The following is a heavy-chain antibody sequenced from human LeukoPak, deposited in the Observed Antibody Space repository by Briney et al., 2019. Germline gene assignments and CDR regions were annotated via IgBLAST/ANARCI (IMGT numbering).Heavy chain of an antibody. V-gene: IGHV4-59*01. Sequence: PSETLSLTCTVSGASINNYYWSWVRQPPLKGLEWIGYIYSTGDTSYNPSLESRVSISMDTSKNPFSLEITSVTAADTAVYYCARGSRVYDRSGFHTWHDYWGHGTLVTVSS. CDR1: GASINNYY. CDR2: IYSTGDT. J-gene: IGHJ4*03. D-gene: IGHD3-22*01. CDR3: ARGSRVYDRSGFHTWHDY.